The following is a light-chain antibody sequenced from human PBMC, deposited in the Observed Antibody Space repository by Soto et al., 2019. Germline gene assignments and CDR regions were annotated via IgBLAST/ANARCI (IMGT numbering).Light chain of an antibody. J-gene: IGLJ1*01. Sequence: QYVLTQPPSVPGAPGQRVTISCTGSSSNIGAGYDVHWYQQLPGTAPKLLIYGNSNRPSGVPVRFSGSKSGTSASLASTGLQAEDEADYYCQSYDSSLSGYVFGTGNKLIVL. CDR2: GNS. CDR1: SSNIGAGYD. CDR3: QSYDSSLSGYV. V-gene: IGLV1-40*01.